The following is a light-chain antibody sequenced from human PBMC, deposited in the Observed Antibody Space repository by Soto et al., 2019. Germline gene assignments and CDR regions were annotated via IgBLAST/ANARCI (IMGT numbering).Light chain of an antibody. CDR3: QQYGSSPRT. J-gene: IGKJ1*01. Sequence: EIVMTQSPATLSVSPGERVTLSCRASQSVSSNLAWYQQKPGQAPRLLIYGASTRATGIPARFSGSGSGTEFTLTISSLEPEDFAVYYCQQYGSSPRTFGQGTKVDI. V-gene: IGKV3D-15*01. CDR2: GAS. CDR1: QSVSSN.